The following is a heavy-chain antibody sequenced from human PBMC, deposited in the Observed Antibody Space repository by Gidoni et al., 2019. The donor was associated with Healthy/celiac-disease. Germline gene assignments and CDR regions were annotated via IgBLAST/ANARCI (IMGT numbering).Heavy chain of an antibody. CDR2: INHSEST. D-gene: IGHD3-16*02. V-gene: IGHV4-34*01. J-gene: IGHJ4*02. CDR1: GGSFSRYY. Sequence: QVQLQQWGAGPLKSSETLSLTCAVYGGSFSRYYWSWIRLPQGKGLEWNGEINHSESTNYNPTLKSRVTKSVDTSKNQFALKLSSVTAADTAVYYCARRIRMITFGGVIVMGYFDYWGQGTLVTVSS. CDR3: ARRIRMITFGGVIVMGYFDY.